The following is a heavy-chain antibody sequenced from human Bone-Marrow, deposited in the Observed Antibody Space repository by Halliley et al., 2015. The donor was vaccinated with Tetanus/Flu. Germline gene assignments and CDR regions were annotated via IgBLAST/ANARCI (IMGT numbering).Heavy chain of an antibody. V-gene: IGHV3-48*03. CDR2: ISSGSLI. CDR1: GFTLSSYE. J-gene: IGHJ4*02. D-gene: IGHD1-26*01. Sequence: SLRLSCAASGFTLSSYEMNWVRQAPGKGLEWVSYISSGSLISYADSVKGRFTISRDNAENSLYLQMNSLRAEDTAVYYCARGISGSYYRYFDYWGQGTLATVSS. CDR3: ARGISGSYYRYFDY.